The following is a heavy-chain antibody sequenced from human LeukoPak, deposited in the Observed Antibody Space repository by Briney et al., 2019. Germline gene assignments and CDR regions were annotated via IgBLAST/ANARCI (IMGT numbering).Heavy chain of an antibody. V-gene: IGHV3-74*01. CDR1: GFTFRSHW. CDR3: TRDHGFHFDF. J-gene: IGHJ4*02. CDR2: IVNDGITT. Sequence: PGGSLRLSCVASGFTFRSHWMHWVRQAPGKGLEWVSYIVNDGITTNYAESVRGRFTTSRDNAKNTIYLQMDSLRAEDTAVYYCTRDHGFHFDFWGQGTLVTVSS. D-gene: IGHD5-24*01.